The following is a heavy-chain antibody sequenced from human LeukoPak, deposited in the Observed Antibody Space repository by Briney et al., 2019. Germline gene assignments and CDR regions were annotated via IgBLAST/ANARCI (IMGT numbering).Heavy chain of an antibody. CDR1: GYSISSGYY. Sequence: SETLSLTCAVSGYSISSGYYWSWIRQPPGKGLEWIGEINHSGSTNYNPSLKSRVTISVDTSKNQFSLKLSSVTAADTAVYYCARGRGGLRGYFDYWGQGTLVTVSS. D-gene: IGHD4-17*01. CDR2: INHSGST. J-gene: IGHJ4*02. V-gene: IGHV4-34*01. CDR3: ARGRGGLRGYFDY.